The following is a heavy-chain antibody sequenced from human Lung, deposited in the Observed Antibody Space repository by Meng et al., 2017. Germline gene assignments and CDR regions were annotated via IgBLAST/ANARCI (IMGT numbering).Heavy chain of an antibody. V-gene: IGHV1-18*01. CDR1: DYTFTGYG. CDR3: ARGTPGRSYSDY. CDR2: LGDHDGDT. D-gene: IGHD3-10*01. Sequence: QVYLVQSGAEVKKTGASVQVSCKASDYTFTGYGVSWVRQAPGQGLEWMEWLGDHDGDTSHAPKFQGRVTVSADRPTATAYMELRSLRSDDTAVYYCARGTPGRSYSDYWGQGTLVTVSS. J-gene: IGHJ4*02.